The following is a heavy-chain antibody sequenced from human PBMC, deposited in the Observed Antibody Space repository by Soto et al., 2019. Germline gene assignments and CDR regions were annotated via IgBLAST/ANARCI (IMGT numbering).Heavy chain of an antibody. V-gene: IGHV4-61*01. Sequence: PSETLSLTCTFSGGSVSSGRYYWSWIRQPPGKGLEWIGYIYYSGSTNYNPSLKSRVTISVDTSKNQFSLKLSSVTAADTAVYYCARVPIVGAYGGLHAFDIWGQGTMVTVS. J-gene: IGHJ3*02. CDR1: GGSVSSGRYY. CDR3: ARVPIVGAYGGLHAFDI. D-gene: IGHD1-26*01. CDR2: IYYSGST.